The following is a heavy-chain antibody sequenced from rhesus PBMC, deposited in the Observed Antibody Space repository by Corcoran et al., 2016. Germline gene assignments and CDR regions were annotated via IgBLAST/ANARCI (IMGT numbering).Heavy chain of an antibody. V-gene: IGHV4-147*01. CDR2: VSCSSGST. CDR1: GISITTHS. CDR3: ARDAVSLDV. Sequence: QVQLQESGPGLVKPSEPLSLTCAVSGISITTHSWTWLRHSPGKGLECIGYVSCSSGSTNYNPSLNSRVTSSKDTSENQFYLRLNAMTAADTAVYYCARDAVSLDVWGRGLLVTVSS. J-gene: IGHJ5-2*02.